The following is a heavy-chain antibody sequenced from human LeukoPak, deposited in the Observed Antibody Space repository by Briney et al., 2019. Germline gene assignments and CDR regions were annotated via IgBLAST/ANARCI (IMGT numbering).Heavy chain of an antibody. Sequence: PGGSLRLSCAASGFTFSSYAMSWVRQAPGKGLDWVSAISGSGGSTYYADSVKGRFTISRDNSKNTLYLQMNSLRAEDTAVYYCAKAQYSGYDYFDYWGQGTLVTVSS. D-gene: IGHD5-12*01. J-gene: IGHJ4*02. V-gene: IGHV3-23*01. CDR2: ISGSGGST. CDR3: AKAQYSGYDYFDY. CDR1: GFTFSSYA.